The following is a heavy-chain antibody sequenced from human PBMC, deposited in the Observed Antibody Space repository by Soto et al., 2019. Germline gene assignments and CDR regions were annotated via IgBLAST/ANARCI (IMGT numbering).Heavy chain of an antibody. Sequence: QVQLVESGGGVVQPGRSLRLSCAASGFTFSSYGMHWVRQAPGKGLEWVAVIWYDGSNKYYADSVKGRFTISRDNSKNTLYLQMNSLSAEDTAVYYCARAWRPYYYDGSGYYYPAYGGQGTLVTVSS. CDR3: ARAWRPYYYDGSGYYYPAY. CDR2: IWYDGSNK. D-gene: IGHD3-22*01. V-gene: IGHV3-33*01. J-gene: IGHJ4*02. CDR1: GFTFSSYG.